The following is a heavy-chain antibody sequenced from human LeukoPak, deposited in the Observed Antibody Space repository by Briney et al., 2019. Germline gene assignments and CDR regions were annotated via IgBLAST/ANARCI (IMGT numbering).Heavy chain of an antibody. D-gene: IGHD2-15*01. Sequence: GGSLRLSCAASGFTFSSYDMHWVRQAPGKGLEWVSVVSSDGSNKYYADSVKGRFTISRDNSKNTLYLQMNSLRAEDTAVYYCARDSRDIVVVAAGVHYYYYMDVWGKGTTVTVSS. CDR1: GFTFSSYD. CDR2: VSSDGSNK. J-gene: IGHJ6*03. V-gene: IGHV3-30*01. CDR3: ARDSRDIVVVAAGVHYYYYMDV.